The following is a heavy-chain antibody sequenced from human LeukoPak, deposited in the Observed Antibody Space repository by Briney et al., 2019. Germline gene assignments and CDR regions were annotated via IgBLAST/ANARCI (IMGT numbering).Heavy chain of an antibody. V-gene: IGHV1-3*01. CDR2: INAGNGNT. Sequence: ASVKVSCTASGYTFTSYAMHWVRQAPGQRLEWMGWINAGNGNTKYSQKFQGRVTITRDTSASTAYMELSSLRSEDTAVYYCASCSSTGCYSIYYYGMDVWGQGTTVTVSS. J-gene: IGHJ6*02. CDR3: ASCSSTGCYSIYYYGMDV. CDR1: GYTFTSYA. D-gene: IGHD2-2*01.